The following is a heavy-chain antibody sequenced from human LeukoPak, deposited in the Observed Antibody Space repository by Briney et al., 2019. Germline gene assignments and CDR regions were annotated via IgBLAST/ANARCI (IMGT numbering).Heavy chain of an antibody. J-gene: IGHJ5*02. CDR3: ARDLWDIVVVPTFNWFDP. CDR2: ISYSGST. V-gene: IGHV4-59*11. CDR1: GGSISSLY. D-gene: IGHD2-2*01. Sequence: SETLSLTCTVSGGSISSLYWSWIRQPPGKGLEWIGYISYSGSTNYNPSLKSRVTILVDTSKNQFSLKLSSVTAADTAVYYCARDLWDIVVVPTFNWFDPWGQGTLVTVSS.